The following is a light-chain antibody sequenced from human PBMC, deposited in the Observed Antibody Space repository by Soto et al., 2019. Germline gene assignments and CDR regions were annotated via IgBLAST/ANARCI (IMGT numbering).Light chain of an antibody. CDR1: QGISSY. CDR3: QQLNTYLT. Sequence: DIQLTQSPSFLSASVGDRVTLTCRASQGISSYLAWYQQKPGKAPKLLIYEASTLQSGVPSRFSDSGSGTEFTLTISSLQPEDFATYYCQQLNTYLTFGQGTKLEIK. CDR2: EAS. V-gene: IGKV1-9*01. J-gene: IGKJ2*01.